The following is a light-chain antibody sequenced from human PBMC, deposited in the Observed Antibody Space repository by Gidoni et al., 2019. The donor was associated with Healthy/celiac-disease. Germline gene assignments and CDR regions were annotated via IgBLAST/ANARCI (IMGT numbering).Light chain of an antibody. CDR3: QQYNSYSFT. CDR2: DAS. J-gene: IGKJ3*01. Sequence: DIQMTQSPFTLSASVGDRVTITCRARQSISSWLAWYQQKPGKAPKLLIYDASSLESGVPSRFSGSGSGTEFTLTISSLQPDDFATYYCQQYNSYSFTFGPGTKVDIK. V-gene: IGKV1-5*01. CDR1: QSISSW.